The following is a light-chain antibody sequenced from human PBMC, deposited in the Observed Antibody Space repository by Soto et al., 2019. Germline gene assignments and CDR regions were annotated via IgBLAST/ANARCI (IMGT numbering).Light chain of an antibody. CDR1: SSDVGGYNF. J-gene: IGLJ1*01. CDR3: SSYTSNITPYV. V-gene: IGLV2-14*01. Sequence: QSALTQSASMSGSPGQSITISCTGTSSDVGGYNFVSWYQQHPGKAPKLMIYHVTNRPSGVSSRFSGSKSGNTASLTISGLQAEDEADYYCSSYTSNITPYVFGTGTKVTVL. CDR2: HVT.